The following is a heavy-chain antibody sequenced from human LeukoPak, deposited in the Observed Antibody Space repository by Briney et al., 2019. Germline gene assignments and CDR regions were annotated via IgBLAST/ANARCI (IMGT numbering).Heavy chain of an antibody. CDR1: GYTFASYS. CDR2: IYVNDAST. D-gene: IGHD1-26*01. CDR3: AREFPGGTRGFDY. J-gene: IGHJ4*02. V-gene: IGHV1-46*01. Sequence: VASVKVSCKASGYTFASYSLHWVRQAPGQGLEWLGRIYVNDASTHYAQEFQGRVIITRDTSTYTVYTDLSSLRSEDTGVYYCAREFPGGTRGFDYWGQGTLVTVSS.